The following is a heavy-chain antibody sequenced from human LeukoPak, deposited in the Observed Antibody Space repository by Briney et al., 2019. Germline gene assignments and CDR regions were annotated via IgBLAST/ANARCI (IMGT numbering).Heavy chain of an antibody. V-gene: IGHV3-21*01. Sequence: GGSLRPSCAASGFTFSSYSMNWVRQAPGKGLEWVSSISSSSSYIYYADSVKGRFTISRDNAKNSLYLQMNSLRAEDTAVYYCARGESPVNTFDYWGQGTLVTVSS. CDR1: GFTFSSYS. J-gene: IGHJ4*02. CDR3: ARGESPVNTFDY. D-gene: IGHD4-11*01. CDR2: ISSSSSYI.